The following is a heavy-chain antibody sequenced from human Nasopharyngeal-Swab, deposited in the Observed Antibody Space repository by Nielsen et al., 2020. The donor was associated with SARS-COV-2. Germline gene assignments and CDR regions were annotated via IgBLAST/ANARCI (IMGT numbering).Heavy chain of an antibody. D-gene: IGHD5-24*01. CDR3: AKDIGPVLSAQIATGLDV. CDR2: ISWNSDTI. J-gene: IGHJ6*02. Sequence: VRQAPGKGLEWVSGISWNSDTIGYADSVKGRFTISRDNAKNSLFLQMDSLRAEDTALYYCAKDIGPVLSAQIATGLDVWGQGTTVTVSS. V-gene: IGHV3-9*01.